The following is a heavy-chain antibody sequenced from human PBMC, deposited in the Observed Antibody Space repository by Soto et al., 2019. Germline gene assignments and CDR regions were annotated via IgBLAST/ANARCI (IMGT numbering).Heavy chain of an antibody. CDR1: GDSVSSNSAA. Sequence: SQTLSLTCAISGDSVSSNSAAWNWIRQSPSRGLEWLGRTYYRSKWYNDYAVSVKSRITINPDTSKNQFSLQLNSVTPEDTAVYYCARDRGQFDRYYCSGMYVWGQETTVTVS. CDR3: ARDRGQFDRYYCSGMYV. D-gene: IGHD3-10*01. CDR2: TYYRSKWYN. J-gene: IGHJ6*02. V-gene: IGHV6-1*01.